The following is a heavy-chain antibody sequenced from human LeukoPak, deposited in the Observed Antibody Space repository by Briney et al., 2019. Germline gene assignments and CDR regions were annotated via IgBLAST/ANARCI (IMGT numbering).Heavy chain of an antibody. V-gene: IGHV3-15*01. CDR3: TTDATGIAAAGLFDY. CDR2: IKSKTDCGTT. Sequence: GGSLRLSRAASGFTFSNAWKSWVREAPGKELAWVGRIKSKTDCGTTDYAAPVKGRFTISRDDSKNTLYLQMNSLKTEDTAVYYCTTDATGIAAAGLFDYWGQGTLVTVSS. D-gene: IGHD6-13*01. J-gene: IGHJ4*02. CDR1: GFTFSNAW.